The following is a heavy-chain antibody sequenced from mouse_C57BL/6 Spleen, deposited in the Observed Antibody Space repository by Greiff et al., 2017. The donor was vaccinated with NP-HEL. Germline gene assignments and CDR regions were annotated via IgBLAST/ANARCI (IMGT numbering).Heavy chain of an antibody. Sequence: VQLQQSGPGMVKPSQSLSLTCTVTGYSITSGYDWHWIRHFPGNKLEWMGYISYSGSTNYNPSLKSRISITHDTSKNHFFLKLNSVTTEDTATYYCARVDGSNYEGNYYAMDYWGQGTSVTVSS. CDR3: ARVDGSNYEGNYYAMDY. V-gene: IGHV3-1*01. CDR2: ISYSGST. J-gene: IGHJ4*01. D-gene: IGHD2-5*01. CDR1: GYSITSGYD.